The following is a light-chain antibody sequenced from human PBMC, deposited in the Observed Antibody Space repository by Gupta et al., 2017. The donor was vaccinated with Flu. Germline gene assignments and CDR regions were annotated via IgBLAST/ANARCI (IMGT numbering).Light chain of an antibody. Sequence: QSVLTQPPSASGTPGQRVPISCSGSSSNIGSNTVNWYQQLPGTAPKLLIYRNNQRPSGVPDRFSGSKSGTSASLAFSGLQSEDEADYYCAAWDDSLNGYVFGTGTKVTVL. V-gene: IGLV1-44*01. CDR2: RNN. CDR1: SSNIGSNT. J-gene: IGLJ1*01. CDR3: AAWDDSLNGYV.